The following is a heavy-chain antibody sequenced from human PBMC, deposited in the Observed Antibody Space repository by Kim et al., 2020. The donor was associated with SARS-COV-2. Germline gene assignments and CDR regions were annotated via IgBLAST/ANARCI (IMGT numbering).Heavy chain of an antibody. V-gene: IGHV3-23*01. CDR3: AKEGLGHILTGYYPDY. D-gene: IGHD3-9*01. Sequence: DSVKGRFTISRDNSKNTLYLQMNSLRAEDTAVYYCAKEGLGHILTGYYPDYWGQGTLVTVSS. J-gene: IGHJ4*02.